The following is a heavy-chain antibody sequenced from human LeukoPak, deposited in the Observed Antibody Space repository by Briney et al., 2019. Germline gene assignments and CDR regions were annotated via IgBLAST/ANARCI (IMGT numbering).Heavy chain of an antibody. CDR2: INHSGST. CDR1: GGSFSGYY. D-gene: IGHD2-8*02. V-gene: IGHV4-34*01. CDR3: ARQKKIVLVVYAIGYYFDY. Sequence: PSETLSLTCAVYGGSFSGYYWSWIRQPPGKGLEWIGEINHSGSTNYNPSLKSRVTISVDTSKNQFSLKLSSVTAADTAVYYCARQKKIVLVVYAIGYYFDYWGQGTLVTASS. J-gene: IGHJ4*02.